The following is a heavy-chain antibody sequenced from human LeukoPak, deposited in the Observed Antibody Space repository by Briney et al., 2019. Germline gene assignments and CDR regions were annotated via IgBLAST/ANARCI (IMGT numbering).Heavy chain of an antibody. CDR2: ISTYNGNT. Sequence: ASVKVSCKASGYTFTSYGISWVRQAPGQGLEWMGWISTYNGNTNYAQKLQGRVTITTDTSTSTVYMELRSLRSDDTAVYYCARDQYYDSKGWFDPWGQGTLVTVYS. CDR3: ARDQYYDSKGWFDP. D-gene: IGHD3-16*01. CDR1: GYTFTSYG. V-gene: IGHV1-18*01. J-gene: IGHJ5*02.